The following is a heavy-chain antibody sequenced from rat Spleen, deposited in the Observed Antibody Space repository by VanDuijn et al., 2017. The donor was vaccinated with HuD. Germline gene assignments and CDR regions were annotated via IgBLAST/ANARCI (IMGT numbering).Heavy chain of an antibody. CDR3: ARLGIAAIGNWFGY. Sequence: EVQLVESGGGLVQPGRSLKLSCAASGFTFSNYDMAWVRQAPTKGLEWVASINYDGTSTHYRDSVKGRFTISRDNAKSTLYLQMDSLRSEDTATYYCARLGIAAIGNWFGYWGQGTLVTVSS. CDR2: INYDGTST. D-gene: IGHD1-2*01. CDR1: GFTFSNYD. J-gene: IGHJ3*01. V-gene: IGHV5S23*01.